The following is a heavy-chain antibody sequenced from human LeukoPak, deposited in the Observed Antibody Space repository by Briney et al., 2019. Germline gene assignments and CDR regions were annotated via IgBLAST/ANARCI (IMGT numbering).Heavy chain of an antibody. V-gene: IGHV3-7*05. J-gene: IGHJ3*02. Sequence: GGSLRLSCAASGFTFSSYWMTWFRQAPGKGLEWVANIKQDGSEKNYVDSVKGRFTISRDNAKNSLYLQMNSLRVEDTAVYYCARDMPFGTIWGQGTMVTVSS. CDR3: ARDMPFGTI. D-gene: IGHD3-10*01. CDR1: GFTFSSYW. CDR2: IKQDGSEK.